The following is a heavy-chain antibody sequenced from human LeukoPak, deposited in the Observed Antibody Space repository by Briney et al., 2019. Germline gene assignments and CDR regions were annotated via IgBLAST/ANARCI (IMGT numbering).Heavy chain of an antibody. CDR2: INPNSGGT. V-gene: IGHV1-2*02. Sequence: ASVKVSCKASGYTFTGYYMHWVRQAPGQGLAWMGWINPNSGGTNYAQKFQGRVTMTRDTSISTAYMELSRLRSDDTAVYYCAKVRYYDSSGYYPYYFDYWGQGTLVTVSS. J-gene: IGHJ4*02. CDR1: GYTFTGYY. D-gene: IGHD3-22*01. CDR3: AKVRYYDSSGYYPYYFDY.